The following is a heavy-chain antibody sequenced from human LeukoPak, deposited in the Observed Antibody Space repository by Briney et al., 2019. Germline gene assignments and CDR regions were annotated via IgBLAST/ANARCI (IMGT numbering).Heavy chain of an antibody. CDR3: ARERSSGWYDY. CDR1: GGTFSSYT. D-gene: IGHD6-19*01. V-gene: IGHV1-69*04. CDR2: IIPILGIA. Sequence: SVKVSCKASGGTFSSYTISWVRQAPGQGLEWMGRIIPILGIANYAQKFQGRVTITADKSTSTAYMELSSMRSEDTAVYYCARERSSGWYDYWGQGTLVTVSS. J-gene: IGHJ4*02.